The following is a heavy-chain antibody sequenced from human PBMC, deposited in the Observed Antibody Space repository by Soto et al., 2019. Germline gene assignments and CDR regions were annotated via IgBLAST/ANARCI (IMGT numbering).Heavy chain of an antibody. CDR2: ISSGSSYI. CDR3: AKNYYYDSPGYAFDI. D-gene: IGHD3-22*01. J-gene: IGHJ3*02. Sequence: EVLLVESGGGLVKPGGSLRLSCAASGFTFSSYSMNWVRQAPGKGLEWVSSISSGSSYIFYADSVKGRFTISRDNAKNTLFLKMDSLRAEDTAVYYCAKNYYYDSPGYAFDIWGQGTMFTVSS. V-gene: IGHV3-21*01. CDR1: GFTFSSYS.